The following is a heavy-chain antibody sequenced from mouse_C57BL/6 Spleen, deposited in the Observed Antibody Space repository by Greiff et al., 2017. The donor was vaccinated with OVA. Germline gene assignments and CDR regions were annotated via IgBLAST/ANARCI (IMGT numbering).Heavy chain of an antibody. D-gene: IGHD2-1*01. CDR3: ARQGLRTTTTVYYFDY. CDR1: GYAFSSSW. CDR2: IYPGDGDT. J-gene: IGHJ2*01. Sequence: QVQLQQSGPELVKPGASVKISCKASGYAFSSSWMNWVKQRPGKGLEWIGRIYPGDGDTNYNGKFKGTAPLTADKSSSTAYMQLSSLTSEDSAVYFCARQGLRTTTTVYYFDYWGQGTTLTVSS. V-gene: IGHV1-82*01.